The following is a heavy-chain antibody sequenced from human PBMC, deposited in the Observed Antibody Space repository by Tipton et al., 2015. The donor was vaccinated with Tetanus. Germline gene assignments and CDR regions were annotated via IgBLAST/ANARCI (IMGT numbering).Heavy chain of an antibody. CDR2: IDPNSGGT. Sequence: QMQLVQSGAEVKRPGASVKVSCKASGYTFTGYYIYWVRQAPGQGLEWMGWIDPNSGGTVYAQKFQGRVTMTRETSNSTAYMELRSLRSDDTSVYYCARDRGDCIFYGIDVWGPGTTVTVS. J-gene: IGHJ6*02. CDR3: ARDRGDCIFYGIDV. V-gene: IGHV1-2*02. CDR1: GYTFTGYY. D-gene: IGHD2-21*01.